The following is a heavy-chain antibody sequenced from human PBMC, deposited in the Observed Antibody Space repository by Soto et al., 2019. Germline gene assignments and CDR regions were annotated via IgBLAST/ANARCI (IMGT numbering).Heavy chain of an antibody. CDR1: GGSISSSSYY. Sequence: PSETLSLTCTVSGGSISSSSYYWGWIRQPPGKGLEWIGSIYYSGSTYYNPSLKSRVTISVDTSKNQFSLKLSSVTAADTAVYYCARPGTTGSDYWGQGTLVTVSS. J-gene: IGHJ4*02. CDR2: IYYSGST. D-gene: IGHD1-1*01. V-gene: IGHV4-39*01. CDR3: ARPGTTGSDY.